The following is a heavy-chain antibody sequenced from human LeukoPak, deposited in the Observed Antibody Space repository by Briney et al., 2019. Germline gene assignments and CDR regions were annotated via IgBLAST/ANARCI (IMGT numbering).Heavy chain of an antibody. Sequence: ASVKVSCKASGYTFTSYGISWVRQAPGQGLEWMGWISAYNGNTNYAQKLQGRVTMTTDTSTSTAYMELRSLRSDDTAVYYRARDFHPHSSSGGFDYWGQGTLVTVSS. CDR2: ISAYNGNT. V-gene: IGHV1-18*01. J-gene: IGHJ4*02. CDR1: GYTFTSYG. CDR3: ARDFHPHSSSGGFDY. D-gene: IGHD6-6*01.